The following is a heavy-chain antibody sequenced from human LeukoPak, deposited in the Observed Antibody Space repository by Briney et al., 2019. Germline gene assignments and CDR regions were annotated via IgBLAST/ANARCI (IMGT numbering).Heavy chain of an antibody. D-gene: IGHD6-13*01. J-gene: IGHJ4*02. V-gene: IGHV1-46*01. CDR2: INPSGGST. Sequence: ASVKVSCKASGYTFTSYYMHWVRQAPGQGLEWMGIINPSGGSTSYAQKFQGRVTMTRDMSTSTVYMELSSLRSEDTAVYYCARGDSSSWFYPTKFDYWGQGTLVTVSS. CDR1: GYTFTSYY. CDR3: ARGDSSSWFYPTKFDY.